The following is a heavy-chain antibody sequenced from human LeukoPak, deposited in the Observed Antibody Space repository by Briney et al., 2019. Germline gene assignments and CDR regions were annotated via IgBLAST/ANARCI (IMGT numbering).Heavy chain of an antibody. D-gene: IGHD6-13*01. Sequence: RPGGSLRLSCAASGFTFSNYGMHWVRQAPGKGLEWVTFIRYDGSNKYYADSVKGRFTISRDNSKNTLYLQMNSLRAEDTAVYYCAKVGAGYNSNWRGAFDSWGQGTLVTVSS. CDR1: GFTFSNYG. CDR2: IRYDGSNK. V-gene: IGHV3-30*02. J-gene: IGHJ4*02. CDR3: AKVGAGYNSNWRGAFDS.